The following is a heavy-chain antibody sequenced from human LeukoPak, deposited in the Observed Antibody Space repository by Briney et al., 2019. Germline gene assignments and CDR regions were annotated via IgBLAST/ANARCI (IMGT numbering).Heavy chain of an antibody. CDR2: ISAYNGNT. CDR1: VYTFTSYG. Sequence: APVKVSCKASVYTFTSYGISWVRQAPGQGLEWMGWISAYNGNTNYAQKLQGRVTMTADTSTSTAYMELRSLRSDDTAVYYCARVPFYGDYEFRDYWGQGTLVTVSS. J-gene: IGHJ4*02. CDR3: ARVPFYGDYEFRDY. V-gene: IGHV1-18*01. D-gene: IGHD4-17*01.